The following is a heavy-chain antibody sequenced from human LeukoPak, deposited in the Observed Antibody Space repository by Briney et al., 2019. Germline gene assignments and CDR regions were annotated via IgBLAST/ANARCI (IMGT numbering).Heavy chain of an antibody. V-gene: IGHV1-69*05. CDR1: LGTFSSYA. Sequence: VASVKVSCKASLGTFSSYAISWVRQAPGQGLEWMGGIIPIFGTANYAQKFQGRVTITTEESTSTAYMERSSLRSEDTAVYYCARAIMGMIVSRYYFDYWGQGTLVTVSS. J-gene: IGHJ4*02. CDR3: ARAIMGMIVSRYYFDY. CDR2: IIPIFGTA. D-gene: IGHD3-22*01.